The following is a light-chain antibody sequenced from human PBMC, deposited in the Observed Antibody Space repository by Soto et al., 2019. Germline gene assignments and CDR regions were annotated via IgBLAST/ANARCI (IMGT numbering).Light chain of an antibody. CDR3: SSYGGSNNYVV. Sequence: QSALTQPPSASGSPGQSVTISCTEASNDVGGYNYVSWYQQHPGKAPKLMIYEVNKRPSGVPDRFSGSKSGNTASLTVSGLQAEDEADYYCSSYGGSNNYVVFGGGTKVTVL. J-gene: IGLJ2*01. CDR1: SNDVGGYNY. V-gene: IGLV2-8*01. CDR2: EVN.